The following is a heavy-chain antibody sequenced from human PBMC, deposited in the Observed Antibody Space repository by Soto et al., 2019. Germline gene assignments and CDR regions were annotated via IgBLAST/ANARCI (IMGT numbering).Heavy chain of an antibody. V-gene: IGHV3-7*01. CDR3: ARDLQRITMVRGVITEPHYGMDV. D-gene: IGHD3-10*01. Sequence: GGSTRLACAASGLTFSSYWMSWFRKATGKGLEWVANIKQDGSEKYYVDSVKGRFTISRDNAKNSLYLQMNSLRAEDTAVYYCARDLQRITMVRGVITEPHYGMDVWGQGTTVTVSS. J-gene: IGHJ6*02. CDR1: GLTFSSYW. CDR2: IKQDGSEK.